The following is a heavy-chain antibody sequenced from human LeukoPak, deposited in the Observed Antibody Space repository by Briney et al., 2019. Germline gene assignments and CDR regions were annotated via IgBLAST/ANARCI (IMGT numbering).Heavy chain of an antibody. J-gene: IGHJ4*02. CDR2: ISYDGSNK. CDR3: ARQALAVVGATTGGFDY. CDR1: GFTFSSYA. D-gene: IGHD1-26*01. Sequence: PGRSLRLSCAASGFTFSSYAMHWVRQAPGKGLEWVAVISYDGSNKYYADSVKGRFTISRDNSKNTLYLQMNSLRAEDTAVYYCARQALAVVGATTGGFDYWGQGTLVTVSS. V-gene: IGHV3-30-3*01.